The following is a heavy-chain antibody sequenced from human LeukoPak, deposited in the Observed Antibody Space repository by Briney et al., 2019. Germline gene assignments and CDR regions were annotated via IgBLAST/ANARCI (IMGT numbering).Heavy chain of an antibody. Sequence: ASVKVSCKVSGYTLTELSMHWVRQAPGKGLEWMGGFDPEDGETIYAQKFQGRVTMTEDTSTDTAYMELSSLRSEDTAVYYCARDRLGYCSSTSCYLDLYYFDYWGQGTLVTVSS. CDR2: FDPEDGET. CDR3: ARDRLGYCSSTSCYLDLYYFDY. J-gene: IGHJ4*02. V-gene: IGHV1-24*01. D-gene: IGHD2-2*01. CDR1: GYTLTELS.